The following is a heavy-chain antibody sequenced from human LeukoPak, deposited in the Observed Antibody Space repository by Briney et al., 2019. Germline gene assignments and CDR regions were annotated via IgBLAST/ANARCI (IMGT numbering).Heavy chain of an antibody. Sequence: PSETLSLTCTVSGGSISSYYWGWIRQPPGKGLEWIGSIYYSGSTYYNPSLKSRVTISVDTSKNQFSLKLSSVTAADTAVYYCARPGIAAAVDASDIWGQGTMVTVSS. J-gene: IGHJ3*02. CDR3: ARPGIAAAVDASDI. CDR2: IYYSGST. D-gene: IGHD6-13*01. CDR1: GGSISSYY. V-gene: IGHV4-39*01.